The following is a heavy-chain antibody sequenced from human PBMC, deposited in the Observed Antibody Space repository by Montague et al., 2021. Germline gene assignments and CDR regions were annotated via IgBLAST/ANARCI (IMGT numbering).Heavy chain of an antibody. V-gene: IGHV4-4*03. CDR3: AVGSESAWELLHH. J-gene: IGHJ5*02. Sequence: RETLSLTYTVSGDSISSKYFWSWVRQPLGKGLEWIGEIYHGTTSYSPSLKGRLTVSMDTSKNQFSLKLSSVTAADTAIYYCAVGSESAWELLHHWGQGILVTVSS. D-gene: IGHD1-26*01. CDR1: GDSISSKYF. CDR2: IYHGTT.